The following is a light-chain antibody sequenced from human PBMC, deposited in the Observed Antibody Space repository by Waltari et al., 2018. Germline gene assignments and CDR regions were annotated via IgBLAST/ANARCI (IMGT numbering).Light chain of an antibody. Sequence: QSVLTQPPSPSGTPGQRVTIPCSGSSPTVRPNYVSLYQQHPGTAPTLLIYNNNRRPSGVPDRFSGSKSGTSASLAISGLQSEDEADYYCAAWDDSLNAWMFGGGTKLTVL. V-gene: IGLV1-44*01. CDR2: NNN. CDR3: AAWDDSLNAWM. CDR1: SPTVRPNY. J-gene: IGLJ3*02.